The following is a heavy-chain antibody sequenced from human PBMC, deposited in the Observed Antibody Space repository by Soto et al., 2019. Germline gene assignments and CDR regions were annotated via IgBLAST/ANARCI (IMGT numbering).Heavy chain of an antibody. D-gene: IGHD2-8*01. Sequence: ASVKVSCKGSGYTFNTYGISWVRQAPGQGLEWMGWINPNSGGTNYAQKFQGRVTMTRDTSISTAYMELSRLRSDDTAVYYCAREYCTNGVCSYYFDYWGQGTLVTVSS. CDR2: INPNSGGT. V-gene: IGHV1-2*02. J-gene: IGHJ4*02. CDR3: AREYCTNGVCSYYFDY. CDR1: GYTFNTYG.